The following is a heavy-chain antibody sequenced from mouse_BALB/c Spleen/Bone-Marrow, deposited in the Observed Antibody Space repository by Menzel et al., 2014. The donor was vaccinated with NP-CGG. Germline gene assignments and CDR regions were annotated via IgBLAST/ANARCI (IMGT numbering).Heavy chain of an antibody. Sequence: EVKLVESGPELVKPGASVKISCKASGYSFTGYFMNWVMQSHGKSLEWIGRINPYNGDTFYNQKFKGKATLTVDKSSSTDHMKLRRLASEDSAVYYCARVTTDWYFDVWGAGTTVTVSS. CDR3: ARVTTDWYFDV. CDR1: GYSFTGYF. J-gene: IGHJ1*01. V-gene: IGHV1-20*02. CDR2: INPYNGDT. D-gene: IGHD1-1*01.